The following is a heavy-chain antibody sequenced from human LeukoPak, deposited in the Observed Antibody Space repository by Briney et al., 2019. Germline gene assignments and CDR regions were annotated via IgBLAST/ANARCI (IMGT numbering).Heavy chain of an antibody. CDR3: AELGITMIGGV. CDR2: ISSSGSTI. CDR1: GFTFSSYE. D-gene: IGHD3-10*02. V-gene: IGHV3-48*03. J-gene: IGHJ6*04. Sequence: GGSLRLSCAASGFTFSSYEMNWVRQAPGKGLEWVSYISSSGSTIYYADSVEGRFIISRGNAKNSLYLQMNSLRAEDTAVYYCAELGITMIGGVWGKGTTVTISS.